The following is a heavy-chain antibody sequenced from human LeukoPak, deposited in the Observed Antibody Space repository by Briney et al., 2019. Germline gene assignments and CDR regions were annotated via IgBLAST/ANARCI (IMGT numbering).Heavy chain of an antibody. V-gene: IGHV3-30*04. CDR3: VRDSSYYYYMDV. CDR1: GFTFSNYA. Sequence: PGGSLRLSCAASGFTFSNYAMNWVRQAPGKGLEWVTITSSDGRNQYYADSVKGRFTISRDNSKNTLYLQMNSLRAEDTAVYYCVRDSSYYYYMDVWGKGTTVTVSS. J-gene: IGHJ6*03. CDR2: TSSDGRNQ.